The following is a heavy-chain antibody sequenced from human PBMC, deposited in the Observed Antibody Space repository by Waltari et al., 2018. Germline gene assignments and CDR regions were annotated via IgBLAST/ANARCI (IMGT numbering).Heavy chain of an antibody. J-gene: IGHJ6*03. D-gene: IGHD6-13*01. CDR2: IYRSGST. CDR1: GYSISSGYY. CDR3: ARRAAIAATGPTYYMDV. V-gene: IGHV4-38-2*01. Sequence: QVQLQESGPGLVKPSETLSLTCAVSGYSISSGYYWGWIRQPPGKGLEWIGSIYRSGSTYYNPSLKSRVTISVDTSNNQFSLKLSSVTAADTAVYYCARRAAIAATGPTYYMDVWGKGTTVTVSS.